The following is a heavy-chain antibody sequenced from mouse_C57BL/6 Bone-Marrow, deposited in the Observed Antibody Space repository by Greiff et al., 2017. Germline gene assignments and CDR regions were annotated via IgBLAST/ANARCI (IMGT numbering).Heavy chain of an antibody. CDR3: AGDDYDGVWWYFDV. CDR1: GFTFSSYG. CDR2: ISSGGSYT. Sequence: DVMLVESGGDLVKPGGSLKLSCAASGFTFSSYGMSWVRQTPDKRLEWVATISSGGSYTYYPDSVKGRFTISRDNAKNTLYLQMSSLKSEDTAMYYCAGDDYDGVWWYFDVWGTGTAVTVSS. J-gene: IGHJ1*03. V-gene: IGHV5-6*02. D-gene: IGHD2-4*01.